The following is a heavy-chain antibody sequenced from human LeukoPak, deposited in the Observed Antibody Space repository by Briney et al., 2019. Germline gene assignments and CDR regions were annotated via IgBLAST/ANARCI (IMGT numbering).Heavy chain of an antibody. CDR2: INPSGGST. D-gene: IGHD3-10*01. V-gene: IGHV1-46*01. Sequence: ASVKVSCKASGYTFTSYYMHWVRQAPRQGLEWMGIINPSGGSTRYAQKFQGRVTMTRDTSTSTVYMELSSLRSEDTAVYYCARSRFPYYRLSGADYYMDVWGKGTTVTVSS. CDR3: ARSRFPYYRLSGADYYMDV. J-gene: IGHJ6*03. CDR1: GYTFTSYY.